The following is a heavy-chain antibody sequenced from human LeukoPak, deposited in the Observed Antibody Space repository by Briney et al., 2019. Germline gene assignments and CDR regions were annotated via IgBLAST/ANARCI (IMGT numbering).Heavy chain of an antibody. D-gene: IGHD6-19*01. Sequence: PSETLSLTCTVSGVSISSHYWSWIRQPPGKGLEWIGYMYNSETTKYKPSLKSRVTISVDTSKKQFSLTLGSVTVADTAVYYCARDSSGAGNSWFDPWGQGTLVTVSS. CDR3: ARDSSGAGNSWFDP. CDR1: GVSISSHY. J-gene: IGHJ5*02. V-gene: IGHV4-59*11. CDR2: MYNSETT.